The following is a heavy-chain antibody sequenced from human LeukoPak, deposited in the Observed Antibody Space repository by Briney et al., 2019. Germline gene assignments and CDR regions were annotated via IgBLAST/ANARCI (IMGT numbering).Heavy chain of an antibody. Sequence: VASVKVSCKASGYTFTSYGISWVRQAPGQGLEWMGWISAYNANTNYAQKLQGRVTMTTDTSTSTAYMELRSLRSDDTAVYYCASGHCDFWSGYNYYFDYWGQGTLVTVSS. J-gene: IGHJ4*02. CDR1: GYTFTSYG. D-gene: IGHD3-3*01. CDR2: ISAYNANT. CDR3: ASGHCDFWSGYNYYFDY. V-gene: IGHV1-18*01.